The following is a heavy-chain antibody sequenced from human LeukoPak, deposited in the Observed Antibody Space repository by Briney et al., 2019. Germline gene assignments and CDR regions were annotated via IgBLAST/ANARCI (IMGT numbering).Heavy chain of an antibody. J-gene: IGHJ4*02. Sequence: ASVKVSCKASGYTFTSNGISWVRQAPGQGLEWMGCINPSSGGTHYAQKFQGRVTLTRDTSISTAYMDLSRLRSDDTALYYCAKVIAGAVAFDYWGQGTLVTVSS. CDR3: AKVIAGAVAFDY. V-gene: IGHV1-2*02. CDR1: GYTFTSNG. D-gene: IGHD6-19*01. CDR2: INPSSGGT.